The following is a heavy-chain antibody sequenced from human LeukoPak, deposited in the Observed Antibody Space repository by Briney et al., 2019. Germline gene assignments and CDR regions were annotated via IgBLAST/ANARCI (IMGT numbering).Heavy chain of an antibody. Sequence: ASVKVSCKASGYTFTGYYMHWVRQAPGQGLEWMGWINPNSGGTNYAQKFQGRVTITADESTSTAYMELSSLRSEDTAVYYCARGDYVWGSKSYFDYWGQGTLVTVSS. CDR1: GYTFTGYY. V-gene: IGHV1-2*02. CDR2: INPNSGGT. CDR3: ARGDYVWGSKSYFDY. J-gene: IGHJ4*02. D-gene: IGHD3-16*01.